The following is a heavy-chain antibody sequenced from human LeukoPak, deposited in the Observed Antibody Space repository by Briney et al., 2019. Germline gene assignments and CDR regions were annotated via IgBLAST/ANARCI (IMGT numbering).Heavy chain of an antibody. CDR2: IRSKAYGGTT. CDR1: GFTFGDYV. V-gene: IGHV3-49*04. D-gene: IGHD2-15*01. CDR3: TLVKGFCSGDSCFSGY. J-gene: IGHJ4*02. Sequence: GRSLRLSCTASGFTFGDYVMSWVRQAPGKGLEWVGFIRSKAYGGTTEYAASVKGRFTIPRDDSKSIAYLQMDSLKTEDTAVYYCTLVKGFCSGDSCFSGYWGQGTLVTVSS.